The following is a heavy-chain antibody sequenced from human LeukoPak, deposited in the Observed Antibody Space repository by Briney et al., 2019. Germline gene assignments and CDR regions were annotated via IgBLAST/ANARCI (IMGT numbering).Heavy chain of an antibody. CDR3: RGGNYYDILTGYPDAFDI. Sequence: SQTLSLTCTVSGGSISSGDYYWSWIRQPPGEGLEWIGYIYYSGSTYYNPSLKSRVTISVDTSKNQFSLKLSSVTAADTAVYYCRGGNYYDILTGYPDAFDIWGQGTMVTVSS. D-gene: IGHD3-9*01. V-gene: IGHV4-30-4*01. CDR1: GGSISSGDYY. CDR2: IYYSGST. J-gene: IGHJ3*02.